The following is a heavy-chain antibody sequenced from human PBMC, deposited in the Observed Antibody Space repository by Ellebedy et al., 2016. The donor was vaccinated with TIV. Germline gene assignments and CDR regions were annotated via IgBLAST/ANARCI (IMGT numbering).Heavy chain of an antibody. Sequence: GESLKISCKGSGYSFTSYWIGWVRQMPGKGLEWMGIIYPGDSDTRYSPSFQGQVTLSADKSISTAYLQWSSLKASDTAMYYCARLRYASSSWPYYYYYGMDVWGQGTTVTVSS. J-gene: IGHJ6*02. D-gene: IGHD6-13*01. CDR3: ARLRYASSSWPYYYYYGMDV. CDR2: IYPGDSDT. CDR1: GYSFTSYW. V-gene: IGHV5-51*01.